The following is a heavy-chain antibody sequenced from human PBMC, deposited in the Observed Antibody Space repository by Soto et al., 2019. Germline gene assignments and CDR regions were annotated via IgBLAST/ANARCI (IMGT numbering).Heavy chain of an antibody. Sequence: QLHLQESGPGLVKPSETLSLTCNVSGGSIRSSNYYWGWIRQPPGKGLEWIGSIFDSGNTYYNPSLKSRVTISVDTSKNQFSLNLRSATAADTAVYYCARPTRRLRYGKAFDFWGQGTMVTVSS. CDR2: IFDSGNT. J-gene: IGHJ3*01. CDR3: ARPTRRLRYGKAFDF. CDR1: GGSIRSSNYY. D-gene: IGHD2-21*02. V-gene: IGHV4-39*01.